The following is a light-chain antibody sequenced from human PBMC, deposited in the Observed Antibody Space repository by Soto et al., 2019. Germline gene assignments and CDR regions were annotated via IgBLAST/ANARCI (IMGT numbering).Light chain of an antibody. CDR1: QTIPRNY. J-gene: IGKJ3*01. CDR3: QQHFGAPFT. V-gene: IGKV3-20*01. CDR2: DAS. Sequence: EIVLTQSPGTLSLSPGERATISCRATQTIPRNYLAWYQQKPGQAPRLLIHDASSRASGIPDRFSGSGSGTNFTLTISRLEPEDFAVYYCQQHFGAPFTFGPGTKVDIK.